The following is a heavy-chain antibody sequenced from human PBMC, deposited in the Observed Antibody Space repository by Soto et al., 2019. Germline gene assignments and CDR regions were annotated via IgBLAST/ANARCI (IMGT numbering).Heavy chain of an antibody. CDR1: GFTFSSYA. CDR3: ARDEGGLYYYYGMDV. J-gene: IGHJ6*02. Sequence: GGSLRLSCAASGFTFSSYAMHWVRQAPGKGLEWVAVISYDGSNKYYADSVKGRFTISRDNSKNTLYLQMNSLRAEDTAVYYCARDEGGLYYYYGMDVWGQGTTVTVSS. V-gene: IGHV3-30-3*01. CDR2: ISYDGSNK.